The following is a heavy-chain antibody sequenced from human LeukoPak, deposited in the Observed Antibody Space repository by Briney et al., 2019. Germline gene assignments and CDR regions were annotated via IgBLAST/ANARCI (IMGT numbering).Heavy chain of an antibody. CDR2: MNPNSGNT. Sequence: ASVKVSCKASGYTFTSYDINWVRQATGQGLEWMGWMNPNSGNTGYAQKFQGRVTMTRNTSISTAYMELSSLRSEDTAVYYCARADSSGSYYLVDYWGQGTLVTVSS. CDR1: GYTFTSYD. CDR3: ARADSSGSYYLVDY. J-gene: IGHJ4*02. D-gene: IGHD6-19*01. V-gene: IGHV1-8*01.